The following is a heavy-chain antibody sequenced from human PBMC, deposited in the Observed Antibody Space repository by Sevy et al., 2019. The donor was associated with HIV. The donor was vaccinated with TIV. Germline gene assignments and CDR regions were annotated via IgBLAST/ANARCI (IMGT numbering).Heavy chain of an antibody. V-gene: IGHV3-48*03. J-gene: IGHJ2*01. CDR1: GFTFSSYE. Sequence: GGSLRLSCAASGFTFSSYEMNWVRQAPGKGLEWVSYISSSGSTIYYADSVKGRFTISRDNAKNSLYLQMNSLRAEDTAVYYCAIDGVEYYDRSGYYSGAGYFDLWGRGTLVTVSS. CDR2: ISSSGSTI. CDR3: AIDGVEYYDRSGYYSGAGYFDL. D-gene: IGHD3-22*01.